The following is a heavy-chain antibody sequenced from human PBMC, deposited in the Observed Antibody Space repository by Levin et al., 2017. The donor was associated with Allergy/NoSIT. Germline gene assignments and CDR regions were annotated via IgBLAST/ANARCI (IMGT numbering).Heavy chain of an antibody. D-gene: IGHD6-13*01. J-gene: IGHJ4*02. V-gene: IGHV1-2*02. Sequence: ASVKVSCKASGYTFTGYYMHWVRQAPGQGLEWMGWINPNSGGTNYAQKFQGRVTMTRDTSISTAYMELSRLRSDDTAVYYCARSLSPRIAAAFGLWGQGTLVTVSS. CDR3: ARSLSPRIAAAFGL. CDR1: GYTFTGYY. CDR2: INPNSGGT.